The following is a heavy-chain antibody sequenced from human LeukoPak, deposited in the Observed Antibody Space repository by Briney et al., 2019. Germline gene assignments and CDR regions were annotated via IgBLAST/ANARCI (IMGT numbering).Heavy chain of an antibody. J-gene: IGHJ6*02. CDR2: IYSSGST. CDR1: GGSINSSISH. CDR3: ARLSRGAFFYYGLDV. V-gene: IGHV4-39*01. Sequence: SETLSLTCTVSGGSINSSISHWAWIRQPPGKGLEWIGTIYSSGSTHYNPSLKSRVTISVDTSKKQFSLKLTSVTVADTAVYYCARLSRGAFFYYGLDVWGQGTTVTVS.